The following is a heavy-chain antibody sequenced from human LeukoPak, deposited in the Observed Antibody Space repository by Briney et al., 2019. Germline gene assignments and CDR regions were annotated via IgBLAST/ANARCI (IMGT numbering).Heavy chain of an antibody. CDR2: IRSKPFGGTT. CDR1: GFTFDDYS. J-gene: IGHJ4*02. CDR3: TRRGRTAITAAEYYFDY. Sequence: PGGSLRLFCTASGFTFDDYSMSWVRQAPGKGLEWVGFIRSKPFGGTTEYAASVKGRFTISRDDSKSIAHLQMNGLKTEDTAVYYCTRRGRTAITAAEYYFDYWGQGTLVTVSS. V-gene: IGHV3-49*04. D-gene: IGHD6-13*01.